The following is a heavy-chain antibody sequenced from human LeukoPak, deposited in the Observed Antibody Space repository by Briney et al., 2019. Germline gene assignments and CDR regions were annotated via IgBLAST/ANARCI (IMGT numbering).Heavy chain of an antibody. CDR3: ARHDGGSRYYYYMVV. J-gene: IGHJ6*03. CDR1: GGSISSSSYY. CDR2: IYYSGST. D-gene: IGHD3-16*01. Sequence: SETLSLTCTVSGGSISSSSYYWGWIRQPPGKGLEWIGSIYYSGSTYYNPSLKSRVTISVDTSKNQFSLKLSSVTAADTAVYYCARHDGGSRYYYYMVVWGKGTTVTISS. V-gene: IGHV4-39*01.